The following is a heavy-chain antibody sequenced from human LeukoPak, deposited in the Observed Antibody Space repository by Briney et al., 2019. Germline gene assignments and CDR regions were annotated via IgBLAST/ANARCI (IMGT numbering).Heavy chain of an antibody. Sequence: GGSLRLSCAASGFTFSDYYMGWIRQAPGKGPEWVSDISSSRAYTNYADSVKGRFTISGDNAKNSLYLQMNSLRAEDTAVYYCARAPHYSNYGPYYYGMDVWGQGTTVTVSS. CDR1: GFTFSDYY. CDR3: ARAPHYSNYGPYYYGMDV. D-gene: IGHD4-11*01. V-gene: IGHV3-11*06. CDR2: ISSSRAYT. J-gene: IGHJ6*02.